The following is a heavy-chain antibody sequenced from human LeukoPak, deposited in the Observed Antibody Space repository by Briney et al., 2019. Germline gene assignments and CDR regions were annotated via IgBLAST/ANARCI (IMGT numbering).Heavy chain of an antibody. CDR2: IKQDGSEK. Sequence: GGSLRLSCAASGFTFSSYWMSWVRQAPGKGLEWVANIKQDGSEKYYVDSVKGRFTISRDNAKNSLYLQMNSLRAEDTAVYYCARDKYGSGSSGFDYWGQGTLVTVSS. CDR1: GFTFSSYW. J-gene: IGHJ4*02. CDR3: ARDKYGSGSSGFDY. V-gene: IGHV3-7*01. D-gene: IGHD3-10*01.